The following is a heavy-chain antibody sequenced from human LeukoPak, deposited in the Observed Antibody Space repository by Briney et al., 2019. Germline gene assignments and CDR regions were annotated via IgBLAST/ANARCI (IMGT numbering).Heavy chain of an antibody. J-gene: IGHJ4*02. CDR1: GFTFSTYS. D-gene: IGHD6-13*01. CDR2: ISSNFSYI. Sequence: GGSLRLSCAASGFTFSTYSMIWVRQAPGKGLEWVSSISSNFSYIHYADSVKGRFTISRDNAKNSLYLQMSSLKAEDTAVYYCARRNPGYSSSWYFNDYWGQGTLVTVSS. CDR3: ARRNPGYSSSWYFNDY. V-gene: IGHV3-21*01.